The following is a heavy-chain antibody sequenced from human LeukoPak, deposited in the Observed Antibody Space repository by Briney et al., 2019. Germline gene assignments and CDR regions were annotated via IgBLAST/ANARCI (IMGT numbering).Heavy chain of an antibody. CDR3: ARDDTVGAFDI. D-gene: IGHD4-23*01. CDR1: GFTFSSYG. CDR2: ISSGGGST. J-gene: IGHJ3*02. Sequence: GGSLRLSCAASGFTFSSYGVSWVRQAPGKGLEWVSAISSGGGSTYYADSVKGRFTVSRDNSKNTLYLQMNSLRAEDTAVYYCARDDTVGAFDIWGQGTMVTVSS. V-gene: IGHV3-23*01.